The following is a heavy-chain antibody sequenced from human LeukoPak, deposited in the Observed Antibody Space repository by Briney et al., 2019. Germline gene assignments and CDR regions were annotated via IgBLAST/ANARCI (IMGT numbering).Heavy chain of an antibody. CDR3: ARDPYCSSTSCYNLSWFDP. V-gene: IGHV3-30*01. CDR1: GFTFSSYA. Sequence: GRSLRLSRAASGFTFSSYAMHWVRQAPGKGLEWVAVISYDGSNKYYADSVKGRFTISRDNSKNTLYLQMNSLRAEDTAVYYCARDPYCSSTSCYNLSWFDPWGQGTLVTVSS. CDR2: ISYDGSNK. D-gene: IGHD2-2*02. J-gene: IGHJ5*02.